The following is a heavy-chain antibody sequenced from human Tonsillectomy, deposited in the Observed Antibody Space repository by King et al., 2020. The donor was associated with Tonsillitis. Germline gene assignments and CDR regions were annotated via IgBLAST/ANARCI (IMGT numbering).Heavy chain of an antibody. Sequence: QLQDSGPGLVKPSETLSLTCTVSGGSISSSSYYWGWIRQPPGKGLEWIGIIYYSGSTYYNPSLKSRVTISVDTSKNQFSLTLSSVTAADTAVNYCARPPYDYFWGSYRPYGMDVWGQGTTVTVSS. CDR2: IYYSGST. D-gene: IGHD3-16*02. J-gene: IGHJ6*02. CDR3: ARPPYDYFWGSYRPYGMDV. V-gene: IGHV4-39*07. CDR1: GGSISSSSYY.